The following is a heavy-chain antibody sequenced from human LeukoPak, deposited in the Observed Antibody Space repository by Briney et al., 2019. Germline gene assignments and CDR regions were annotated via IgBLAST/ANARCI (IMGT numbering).Heavy chain of an antibody. Sequence: PSETLSLTCAVYGGSFSGYYWSWIRQPPGKGLEWIGEINHSGSTNYNPSLKSRVTISVDTSKNQFSLKLTSATAADTAVYYCARGAEMATCFDIWGQGTMVTVSS. CDR2: INHSGST. V-gene: IGHV4-34*01. D-gene: IGHD5-24*01. CDR3: ARGAEMATCFDI. J-gene: IGHJ3*02. CDR1: GGSFSGYY.